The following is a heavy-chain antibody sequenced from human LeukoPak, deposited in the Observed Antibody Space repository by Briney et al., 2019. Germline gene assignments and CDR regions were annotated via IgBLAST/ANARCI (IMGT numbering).Heavy chain of an antibody. CDR1: GFTFSSYG. CDR2: ISYDGSNK. D-gene: IGHD3-10*01. J-gene: IGHJ4*02. CDR3: AVTMVRGVMVPFDY. V-gene: IGHV3-30*19. Sequence: GSLRLSCAASGFTFSSYGMHWVRQAPGKGLEWVAVISYDGSNKYYADSVKGRFTISRDNSKNTLYLQMNSLRVEDTAVYYCAVTMVRGVMVPFDYWGQGPLVTVSS.